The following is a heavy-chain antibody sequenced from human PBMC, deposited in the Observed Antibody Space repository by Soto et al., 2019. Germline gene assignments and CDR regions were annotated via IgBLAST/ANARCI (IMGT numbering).Heavy chain of an antibody. CDR2: INPSGGST. Sequence: ASVKVSCKASGYTFTSYYMHWVRQAPGQGLEWMGIINPSGGSTSYAQKFQGRVTMTRDTSTSTVYMELSSLRSEDTAVYYCASPARAYSSSSLYYYYGMDVWGQGTTVTVSS. CDR3: ASPARAYSSSSLYYYYGMDV. CDR1: GYTFTSYY. D-gene: IGHD6-6*01. J-gene: IGHJ6*02. V-gene: IGHV1-46*01.